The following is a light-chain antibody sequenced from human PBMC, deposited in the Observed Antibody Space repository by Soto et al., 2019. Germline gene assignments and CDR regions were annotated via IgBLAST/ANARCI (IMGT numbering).Light chain of an antibody. Sequence: EIVMTQSPGTLSLSPGERATLSFMAIQSVSSSYLAWYQQKPGQAPRLLIYGASSRATGIPDRFSGSGSGTDFTLTISRLEPEDFAVYYCQQYGSSRTFGQGTKVDIK. J-gene: IGKJ1*01. CDR3: QQYGSSRT. CDR1: QSVSSSY. CDR2: GAS. V-gene: IGKV3-20*01.